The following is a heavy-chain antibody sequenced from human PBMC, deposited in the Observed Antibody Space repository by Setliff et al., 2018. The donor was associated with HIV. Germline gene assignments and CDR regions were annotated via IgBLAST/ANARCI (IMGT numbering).Heavy chain of an antibody. J-gene: IGHJ3*02. V-gene: IGHV5-51*01. CDR3: ARPSSGSGSYSAFDI. CDR2: IYPGDSDT. D-gene: IGHD3-10*01. Sequence: GESLKISCKGSGYSFTSYWIGWVRQMPGKGLEWMGIIYPGDSDTRYSPSFQGQVTISADKSISTAFLQWSSLKASDTAMYYCARPSSGSGSYSAFDIWGQGTMVTVSS. CDR1: GYSFTSYW.